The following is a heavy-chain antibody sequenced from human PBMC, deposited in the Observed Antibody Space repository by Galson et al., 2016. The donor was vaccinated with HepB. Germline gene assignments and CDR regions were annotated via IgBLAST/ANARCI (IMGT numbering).Heavy chain of an antibody. J-gene: IGHJ4*02. CDR3: ARAVETAILDQ. CDR2: VYHLGKS. CDR1: VGSISGYY. Sequence: SETLSLTCSIPVGSISGYYWTWLRQTPLKGLEWIGNVYHLGKSNYNPSLKSRVTMSLDTSRSHFSLNLTSATAADTALYFCARAVETAILDQWGQGTLVTVSS. D-gene: IGHD5-18*01. V-gene: IGHV4-59*01.